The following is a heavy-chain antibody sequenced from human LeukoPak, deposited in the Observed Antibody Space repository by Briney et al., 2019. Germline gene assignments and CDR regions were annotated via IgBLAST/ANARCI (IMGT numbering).Heavy chain of an antibody. CDR2: IRSSSET. CDR1: GFIFSQYS. D-gene: IGHD5-12*01. J-gene: IGHJ5*02. CDR3: AREAGNSGHGCDL. Sequence: PGGSLRLSCAASGFIFSQYSMNWVRQAPGKGLEWVSHIRSSSETFYADSVKGRFTISRDNARNSLYLQMNNLRGEDTAIYYCAREAGNSGHGCDLWGQGTLVTVSS. V-gene: IGHV3-48*01.